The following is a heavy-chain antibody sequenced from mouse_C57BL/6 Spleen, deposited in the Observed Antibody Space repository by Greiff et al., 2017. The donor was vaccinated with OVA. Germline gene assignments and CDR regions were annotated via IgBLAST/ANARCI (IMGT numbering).Heavy chain of an antibody. Sequence: EVKLMESGGGLVQPGGSMKLSCVASGFTFSNYWMNWVRQSPEKGLEWVAQIRLKSDNYATHYAESVKGRFTISRDDSKSSVYLQMNNLRAEDTGIDYCITTVAPWYFDVWGTGTTVTVSS. J-gene: IGHJ1*03. CDR3: ITTVAPWYFDV. CDR1: GFTFSNYW. V-gene: IGHV6-3*01. D-gene: IGHD1-1*01. CDR2: IRLKSDNYAT.